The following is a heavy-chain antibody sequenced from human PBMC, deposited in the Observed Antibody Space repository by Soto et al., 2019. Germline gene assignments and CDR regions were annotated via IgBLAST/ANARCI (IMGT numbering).Heavy chain of an antibody. CDR2: ISYSGST. Sequence: QVQLQESGPGLVKPSQTLSLTCTVSGGSISSGGYYWNRIRPHPGKGLEWIGNISYSGSTYYNPSLESRVIISVDTSKNQFSLKLSSVTAADTAVYYCARDLNVATPAIFDPWGQGTLVTVSS. CDR1: GGSISSGGYY. D-gene: IGHD2-15*01. V-gene: IGHV4-31*03. J-gene: IGHJ5*02. CDR3: ARDLNVATPAIFDP.